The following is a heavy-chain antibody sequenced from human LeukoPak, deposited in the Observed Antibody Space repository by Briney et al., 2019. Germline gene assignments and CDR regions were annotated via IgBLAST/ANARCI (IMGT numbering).Heavy chain of an antibody. Sequence: GESLKISCKGSGYSFTNYWIGWVRQMPGKGLECMGIIFPGDSDTRYTPSFQGQVTISADKSISTAYLQWSSLKASDTAMYYCARHGGVAATTARFDPWGQGTLVTVSS. D-gene: IGHD2-15*01. V-gene: IGHV5-51*01. J-gene: IGHJ5*02. CDR2: IFPGDSDT. CDR3: ARHGGVAATTARFDP. CDR1: GYSFTNYW.